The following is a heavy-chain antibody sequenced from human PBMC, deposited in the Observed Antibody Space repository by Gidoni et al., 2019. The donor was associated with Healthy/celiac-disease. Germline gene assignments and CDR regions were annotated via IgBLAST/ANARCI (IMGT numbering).Heavy chain of an antibody. CDR1: GGSFSGYY. Sequence: QVQLQQWGAGLLKPSETLSLTCAVYGGSFSGYYWSWIRQPPGKGLEWIGEINHSGSTNYNPSLKSRVTISVDTSKNQFSLKLSSVTAADTAVYYCARGVFLTTVFLATNWFDPWGQGTLVTVSS. CDR2: INHSGST. V-gene: IGHV4-34*01. CDR3: ARGVFLTTVFLATNWFDP. J-gene: IGHJ5*02. D-gene: IGHD4-17*01.